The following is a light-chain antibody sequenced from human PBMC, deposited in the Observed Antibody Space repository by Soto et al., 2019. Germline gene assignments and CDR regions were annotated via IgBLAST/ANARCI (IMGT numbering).Light chain of an antibody. V-gene: IGKV3-11*01. CDR1: QSVGSY. Sequence: EIVLTQSPATLSLSPGERATLSCRASQSVGSYLAWFQQRPGQAPRLVIHDASKRATGIPARFSGSGSGTDFSLTISGLEPEXXAVYYCQQRDNWPFTFGPGTTVDIK. CDR3: QQRDNWPFT. J-gene: IGKJ3*01. CDR2: DAS.